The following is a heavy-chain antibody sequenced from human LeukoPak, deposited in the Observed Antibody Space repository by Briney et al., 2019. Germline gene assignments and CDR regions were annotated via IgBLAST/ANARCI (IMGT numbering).Heavy chain of an antibody. J-gene: IGHJ3*02. CDR3: ARSGVFTGYDAFDI. CDR1: GGAINISY. V-gene: IGHV4-59*08. Sequence: PSETLSLTCTVSGGAINISYWSWIRQPPGKGLELIGYIYYRGTTNYNPSLKSRVTISVDTSKNQYSLKLSSVTAADTAVYYCARSGVFTGYDAFDIWGQGIRVTVSS. CDR2: IYYRGTT. D-gene: IGHD6-13*01.